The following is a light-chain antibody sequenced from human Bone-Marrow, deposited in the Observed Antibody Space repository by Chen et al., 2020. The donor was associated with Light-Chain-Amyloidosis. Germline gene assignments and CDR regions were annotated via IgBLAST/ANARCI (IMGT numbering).Light chain of an antibody. Sequence: DIRMTQSPSTLSASVGDRVTITCRASQDIGDWLAWFQQKPGKAPKLLIYKASNLQTGVPSRFSGSGSGTEFTLSINSLQPDDFATYFCQQYKLYYFTFGQGTKLDLK. CDR2: KAS. V-gene: IGKV1-5*03. CDR3: QQYKLYYFT. CDR1: QDIGDW. J-gene: IGKJ2*01.